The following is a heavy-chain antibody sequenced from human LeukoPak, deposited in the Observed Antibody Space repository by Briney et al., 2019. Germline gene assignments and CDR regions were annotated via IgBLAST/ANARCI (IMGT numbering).Heavy chain of an antibody. D-gene: IGHD6-13*01. V-gene: IGHV3-30-3*01. Sequence: PGGSLRLSCTASGFIFRNYAMAWVRQAPGKGLEWVAVISYDGSNKYYADSVKGRFTISRDNSKNTLYLQMNSLRAEDTAVYYCARATGYSSSWYNWFDPWGQGTLVTVSS. J-gene: IGHJ5*02. CDR2: ISYDGSNK. CDR3: ARATGYSSSWYNWFDP. CDR1: GFIFRNYA.